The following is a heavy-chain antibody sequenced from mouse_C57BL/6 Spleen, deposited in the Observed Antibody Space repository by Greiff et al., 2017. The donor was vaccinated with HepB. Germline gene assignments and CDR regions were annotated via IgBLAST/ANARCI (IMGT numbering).Heavy chain of an antibody. V-gene: IGHV1-54*01. CDR2: INPGSGGT. J-gene: IGHJ1*03. D-gene: IGHD1-1*01. CDR3: ARRGSSYWYFDV. Sequence: VQLQQSGAELVRPGTSVKVSCKASGYAFTNYLIEWVKQRPGQGLEWIGVINPGSGGTNYNEKFKGKATLTADKSSSTAYMQLSSLTSEDSAVYFCARRGSSYWYFDVWGTGTTVTVSS. CDR1: GYAFTNYL.